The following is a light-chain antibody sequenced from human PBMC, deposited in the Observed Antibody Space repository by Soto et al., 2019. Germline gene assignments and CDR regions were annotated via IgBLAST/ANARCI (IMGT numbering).Light chain of an antibody. CDR1: QSISSTY. CDR3: QQYGSSSFA. Sequence: ESVLTQSPGTVSVSPGERATLSCRARQSISSTYLAWYQKKPGQAPRLLLYGAFNRATGIPDRFSGSGSGTNFTLTISRLEPEDCAVYYCQQYGSSSFAFGPGTKVEIK. V-gene: IGKV3-20*01. J-gene: IGKJ3*01. CDR2: GAF.